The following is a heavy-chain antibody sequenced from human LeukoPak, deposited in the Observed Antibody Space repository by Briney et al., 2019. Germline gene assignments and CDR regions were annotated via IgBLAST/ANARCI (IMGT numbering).Heavy chain of an antibody. V-gene: IGHV1-2*02. J-gene: IGHJ4*02. CDR3: ARVGRDVDIVATWIYYFDY. CDR2: INPNSGGT. Sequence: ASVKVSCKASGYTFTGYYMHWVRQAPGQGLEWMGWINPNSGGTNYAQKFQGRVTVTRDTSISTAYMELSRLRSDDTAVYYCARVGRDVDIVATWIYYFDYWGQGTLVTVSS. D-gene: IGHD5-12*01. CDR1: GYTFTGYY.